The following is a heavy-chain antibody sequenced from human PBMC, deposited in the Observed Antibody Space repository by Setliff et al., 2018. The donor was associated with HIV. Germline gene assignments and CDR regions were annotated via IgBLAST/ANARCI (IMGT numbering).Heavy chain of an antibody. V-gene: IGHV1-2*06. CDR1: GYTFTGFY. CDR3: ARGCTISFGGVIVPRYFDL. D-gene: IGHD3-16*02. J-gene: IGHJ2*01. Sequence: GASVKVSCKTSGYTFTGFYIHWVRQAPGQGLEWMGRINPNNGVANYVQNFQGRVAMTRDTSIGTAYMELSRLTFDDTAVYYCARGCTISFGGVIVPRYFDLWGRGTLVTV. CDR2: INPNNGVA.